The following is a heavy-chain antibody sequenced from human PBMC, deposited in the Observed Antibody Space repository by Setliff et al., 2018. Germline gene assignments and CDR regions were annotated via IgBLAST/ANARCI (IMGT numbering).Heavy chain of an antibody. J-gene: IGHJ4*02. D-gene: IGHD3-10*01. CDR1: GFTFSTYS. CDR2: ISTSSGTR. Sequence: GGSLRLSCAASGFTFSTYSMNWVRQAPGKGLEWISYISTSSGTRYYADSVKGRFTISRDNANQSLYLQMNSRRAEDTAVYYCARHEFVGGYYGSVTYRHFDYWGQGILVTVSS. V-gene: IGHV3-48*01. CDR3: ARHEFVGGYYGSVTYRHFDY.